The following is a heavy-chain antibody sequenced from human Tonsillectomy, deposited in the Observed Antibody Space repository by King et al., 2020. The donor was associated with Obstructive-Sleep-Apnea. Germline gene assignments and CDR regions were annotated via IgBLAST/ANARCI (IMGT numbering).Heavy chain of an antibody. CDR2: ISSIGGST. J-gene: IGHJ4*02. CDR1: GFTFSSYA. D-gene: IGHD6-13*01. Sequence: VQLVESGGTLVQPGGSLRLSCAASGFTFSSYAMSLVRQAPGKGLEWGSGISSIGGSTYYADSVKGRFTISRDNSKNTLYLQLNSLRAEDTAVYYCAKERQQLLDYWGQGTLVTVSS. V-gene: IGHV3-23*04. CDR3: AKERQQLLDY.